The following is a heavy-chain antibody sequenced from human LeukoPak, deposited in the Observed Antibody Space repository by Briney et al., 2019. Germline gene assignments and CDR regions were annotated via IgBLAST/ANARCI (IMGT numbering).Heavy chain of an antibody. V-gene: IGHV1-18*01. J-gene: IGHJ3*02. D-gene: IGHD3-22*01. CDR1: GYTFTSYG. CDR2: ISAYNGNT. CDR3: ARVQSMIVVVPDAFDI. Sequence: ASVKVSCKASGYTFTSYGISWVRQAPGQGLEWMGWISAYNGNTNYAQKLQGRVTMTTDTSMSTAYMELRSLRSDDTAVYYCARVQSMIVVVPDAFDIWGQGTMVTVSS.